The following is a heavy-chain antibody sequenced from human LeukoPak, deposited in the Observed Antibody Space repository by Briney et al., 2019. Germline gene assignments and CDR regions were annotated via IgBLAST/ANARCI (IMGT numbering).Heavy chain of an antibody. D-gene: IGHD2-15*01. CDR2: INQDGSEI. Sequence: QAGGSLRLSCAASGFTFSNYWMSWVRQAPGKGLEWLANINQDGSEIYYVDSVKGRFTISRDNGKNSLYLQINSVRADDTAVYYCARDQGSLRLVRTPNWFFDLWGRGTLVIVSS. J-gene: IGHJ2*01. V-gene: IGHV3-7*01. CDR1: GFTFSNYW. CDR3: ARDQGSLRLVRTPNWFFDL.